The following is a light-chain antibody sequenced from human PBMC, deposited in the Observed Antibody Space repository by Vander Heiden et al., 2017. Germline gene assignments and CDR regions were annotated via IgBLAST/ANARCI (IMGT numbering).Light chain of an antibody. CDR1: QSIGSS. CDR3: QQTDNTPKT. V-gene: IGKV1-39*01. CDR2: EAS. J-gene: IGKJ1*01. Sequence: DIQMTQSPSSLSASVGSSVTISCRTSQSIGSSLNWYQQKPGKAPKLLIYEASTLQSGVPSRFSGSGSRTDFTLTISRLQPEDFATYCCQQTDNTPKTFGQGTKVEVK.